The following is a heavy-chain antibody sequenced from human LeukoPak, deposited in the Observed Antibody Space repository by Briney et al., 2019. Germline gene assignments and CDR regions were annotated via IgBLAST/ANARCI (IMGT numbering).Heavy chain of an antibody. V-gene: IGHV1-2*02. CDR2: INPNSGGT. CDR1: GYTFIGYY. D-gene: IGHD5-18*01. J-gene: IGHJ4*02. Sequence: ASVKASCKASGYTFIGYYMHWVRQATGQGLEWMGWINPNSGGTNYAQKFQGRVTMTRDTSISTAYMELSRLRSDDTVVYYCARGESGYSYGLLDYWGQGTLVTVSS. CDR3: ARGESGYSYGLLDY.